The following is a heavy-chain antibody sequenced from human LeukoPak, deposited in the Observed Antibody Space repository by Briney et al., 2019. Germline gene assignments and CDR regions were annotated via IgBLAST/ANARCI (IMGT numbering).Heavy chain of an antibody. CDR1: GFTFSSYA. CDR3: ARLNYGSAFDI. J-gene: IGHJ3*02. CDR2: ISYDGSNK. V-gene: IGHV3-30-3*01. D-gene: IGHD3-10*01. Sequence: GGSLRLSCAASGFTFSSYAMHWVRQAPGKGLEWVAVISYDGSNKYYADSVKGRFTISRDNAKNSLYLQMNSLRAEDTAVYYCARLNYGSAFDIWGQGTMVTVSS.